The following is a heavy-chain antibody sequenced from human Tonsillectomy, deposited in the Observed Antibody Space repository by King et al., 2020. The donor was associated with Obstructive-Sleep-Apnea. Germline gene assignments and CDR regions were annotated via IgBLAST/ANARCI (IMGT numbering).Heavy chain of an antibody. CDR2: IIPIFGTA. CDR3: AISGGGRCSSTSCYVIDS. CDR1: GGTFSSYA. Sequence: QLVQSGAEVKKPGSSVKVSCKASGGTFSSYAISWVRQAPGQGLEWMGGIIPIFGTANYAQKFQCRVTITADESTSTAYMELSSLRSADPAVYYCAISGGGRCSSTSCYVIDSWGQGTLVTVSS. D-gene: IGHD2-2*01. V-gene: IGHV1-69*12. J-gene: IGHJ4*02.